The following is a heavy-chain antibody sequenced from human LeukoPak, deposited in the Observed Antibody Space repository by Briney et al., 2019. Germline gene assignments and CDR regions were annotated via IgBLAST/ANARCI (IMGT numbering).Heavy chain of an antibody. D-gene: IGHD3-3*02. CDR2: MNLRDNT. V-gene: IGHV1-8*01. Sequence: GASVKVSCKASGYTSTSPDINWVRQATGRGLEWLGWMNLRDNTGYAQKFQGRVTLTRDKSINTAYMELSSLRSEDTAVYYCARYTQHYGFDIWGQGTTVTVSA. J-gene: IGHJ3*02. CDR3: ARYTQHYGFDI. CDR1: GYTSTSPD.